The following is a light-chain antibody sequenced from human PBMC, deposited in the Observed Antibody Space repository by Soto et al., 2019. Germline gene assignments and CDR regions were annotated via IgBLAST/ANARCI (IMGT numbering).Light chain of an antibody. J-gene: IGKJ2*01. CDR2: DVS. V-gene: IGKV3-11*01. Sequence: EIVLTQSPATQSLSPGERATLSCRASQSVSSYLAWYQHKPGQAPRLLIYDVSNRATGIPARFSGSGSGTDFTLTISSLEPEDFAVYYCQQRSNWPPYTFGQGTKLEIK. CDR3: QQRSNWPPYT. CDR1: QSVSSY.